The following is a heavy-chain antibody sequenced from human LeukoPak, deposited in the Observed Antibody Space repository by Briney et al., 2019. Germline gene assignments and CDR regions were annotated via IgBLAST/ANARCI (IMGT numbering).Heavy chain of an antibody. Sequence: GGSLRLSCAASGFTVSSSYMSWVRQAPGKGLEWVSVIYSGGSTYYADSVKGRFTISRDNSKNTLYLQMNSLRAEDTAVYYCAGVSSSWLRGFDYWGQGTLVTVSS. CDR1: GFTVSSSY. D-gene: IGHD6-13*01. CDR3: AGVSSSWLRGFDY. J-gene: IGHJ4*02. V-gene: IGHV3-53*01. CDR2: IYSGGST.